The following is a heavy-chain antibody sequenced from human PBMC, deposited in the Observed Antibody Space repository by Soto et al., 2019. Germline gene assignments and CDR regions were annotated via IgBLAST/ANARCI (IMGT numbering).Heavy chain of an antibody. CDR3: ARDNPEVAMVVVDRPFDY. J-gene: IGHJ4*02. D-gene: IGHD3-22*01. CDR2: IWYDGSNK. V-gene: IGHV3-33*01. CDR1: GFTFSSYG. Sequence: QVPLVESGGGVVQPGRSLRLSCAASGFTFSSYGMHWVRQAPGKGLEWVAVIWYDGSNKYYADSVKGRCTISRDNSTNTMYLQMNSLRAEDTAVYYCARDNPEVAMVVVDRPFDYWGQGTLVTVSS.